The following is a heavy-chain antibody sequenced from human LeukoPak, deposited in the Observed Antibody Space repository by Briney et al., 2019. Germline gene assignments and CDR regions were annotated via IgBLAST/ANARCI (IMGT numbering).Heavy chain of an antibody. Sequence: SETLSLTCTVSGGSISSYYWSWIRQPPGKGLEGSGYIYYSGSTNYNPSLKSRVTISVDTSKNQFSLKLSSVTAADTAVYYCARDDYETSNWFDPWGQGTLVTVSS. V-gene: IGHV4-59*12. D-gene: IGHD4-17*01. CDR3: ARDDYETSNWFDP. J-gene: IGHJ5*02. CDR1: GGSISSYY. CDR2: IYYSGST.